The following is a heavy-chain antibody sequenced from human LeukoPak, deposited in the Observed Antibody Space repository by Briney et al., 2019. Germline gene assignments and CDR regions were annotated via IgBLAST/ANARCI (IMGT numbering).Heavy chain of an antibody. CDR1: GFTFSSYV. CDR2: ISSSGAST. CDR3: AKVPNSGWIFDY. D-gene: IGHD6-19*01. Sequence: GGSLRLSCAASGFTFSSYVMTWVRQAPGKGLEWVSTISSSGASTWYADSVKGRFTISRDNSKNTLYLQMNSLRAEDTAVYYCAKVPNSGWIFDYWGQGTLVTVSS. J-gene: IGHJ4*02. V-gene: IGHV3-23*01.